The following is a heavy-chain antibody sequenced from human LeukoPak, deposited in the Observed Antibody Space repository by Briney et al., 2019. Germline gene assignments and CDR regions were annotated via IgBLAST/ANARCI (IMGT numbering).Heavy chain of an antibody. CDR1: GGSFSGYY. D-gene: IGHD6-6*01. V-gene: IGHV4-34*01. CDR2: INHSGST. CDR3: ASHIAVRPLDY. J-gene: IGHJ4*02. Sequence: NPSETLSLTCAVYGGSFSGYYWSWIRQPPGKGLEWIGEINHSGSTNYNPSLKSRVTISVDTSKNQFSLKLSSVTAADTAVYYCASHIAVRPLDYWGQGTLVTVSS.